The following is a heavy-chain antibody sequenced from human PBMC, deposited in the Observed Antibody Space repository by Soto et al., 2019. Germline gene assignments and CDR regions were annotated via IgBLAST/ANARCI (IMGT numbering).Heavy chain of an antibody. Sequence: VGSLRLSCAASGFTFSSYGMHWVRQAPGKGLEWVAVISYDGSNRYYADSVKGRFTISRDNSKNTLYLQMNSLRAEDTAVYYCAKDLGYCSGGSCYGIDYCGQGTLLTVSS. CDR2: ISYDGSNR. J-gene: IGHJ4*02. CDR1: GFTFSSYG. D-gene: IGHD2-15*01. CDR3: AKDLGYCSGGSCYGIDY. V-gene: IGHV3-30*18.